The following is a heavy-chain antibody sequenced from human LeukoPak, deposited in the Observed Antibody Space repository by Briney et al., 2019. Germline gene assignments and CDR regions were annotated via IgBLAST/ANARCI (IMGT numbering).Heavy chain of an antibody. J-gene: IGHJ3*02. CDR3: ARHTVKNHGDYVSDAFDI. Sequence: SETLSLTCTVSGGSISSSSHYWGWIRQPPGKGLEWIGSIYYSGSTYYNPSLKSRVTISVDTSKNQFSLKLSSVTAADTAVYYCARHTVKNHGDYVSDAFDIWGQGTMVTVSS. V-gene: IGHV4-39*01. D-gene: IGHD4-17*01. CDR2: IYYSGST. CDR1: GGSISSSSHY.